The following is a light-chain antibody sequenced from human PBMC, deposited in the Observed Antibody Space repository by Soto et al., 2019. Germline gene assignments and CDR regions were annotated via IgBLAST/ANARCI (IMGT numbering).Light chain of an antibody. CDR3: QQDHNWPPLT. CDR2: SAS. V-gene: IGKV3-15*01. J-gene: IGKJ4*01. Sequence: EIVMTQSPAFLSVSPGERVILSCRASQSVFSNLAWYQQKLGQAPRLLTYSASARVTGIPATFSGSGSGTEFTTTNSSLQAEDFAVYYGQQDHNWPPLTFGGGTKVEIK. CDR1: QSVFSN.